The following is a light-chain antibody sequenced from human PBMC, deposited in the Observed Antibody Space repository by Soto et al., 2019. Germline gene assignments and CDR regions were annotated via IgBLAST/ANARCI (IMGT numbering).Light chain of an antibody. J-gene: IGLJ1*01. CDR1: SSDVGGYNY. CDR2: EVS. Sequence: QSVLTQPASVSGSPGQSITISCTGTSSDVGGYNYVSWYQQHPGKAPKLMIYEVSNRPSGVSNRFSGSKSGNTASLTISGLQAEEEADYYCSSYTITCTLGYVFGSGTKVTV. CDR3: SSYTITCTLGYV. V-gene: IGLV2-14*01.